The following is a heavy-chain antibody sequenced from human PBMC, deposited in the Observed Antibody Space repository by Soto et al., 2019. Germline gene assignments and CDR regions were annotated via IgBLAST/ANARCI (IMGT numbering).Heavy chain of an antibody. D-gene: IGHD3-10*01. CDR3: ARAVWFGESNYFDY. CDR1: GFTFSSYS. Sequence: EVQLVESGGGLVKPGGSLRLSCAASGFTFSSYSMNWVRQAPGKGLEWVSSISSSSYIYYADSVKGRFTISRDNAKNSLYLQMNSLRAEDTAVYYCARAVWFGESNYFDYWGQGTLVTVSS. J-gene: IGHJ4*02. CDR2: ISSSSYI. V-gene: IGHV3-21*01.